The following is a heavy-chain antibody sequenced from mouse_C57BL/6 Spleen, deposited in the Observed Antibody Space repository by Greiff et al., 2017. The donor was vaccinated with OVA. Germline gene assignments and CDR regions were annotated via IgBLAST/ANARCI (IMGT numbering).Heavy chain of an antibody. V-gene: IGHV1-19*01. J-gene: IGHJ4*01. D-gene: IGHD2-4*01. Sequence: EVQLQQSGPVLVKPGASVKMSCKASGYTFTDYYMNWVKQSHGKSLEWIGVINPYNGGTSYNQKFKGKATLTVDKSSSTAYMELNSLTSEDSAVYYCARSGRDDYDYYAMDYWGKGTSVTVSS. CDR2: INPYNGGT. CDR3: ARSGRDDYDYYAMDY. CDR1: GYTFTDYY.